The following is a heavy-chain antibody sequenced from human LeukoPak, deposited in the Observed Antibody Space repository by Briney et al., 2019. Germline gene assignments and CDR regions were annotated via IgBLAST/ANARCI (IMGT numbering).Heavy chain of an antibody. CDR3: ARRGYCSGGSCDGNWFDP. D-gene: IGHD2-15*01. J-gene: IGHJ5*02. Sequence: GESLKISCKGSGYSFTSYWIGWVRQMPGKGLEWMGIIYPGDSDTRYSPSYQGQVTISADKSISTAYLQWSSLKASDTAMYYCARRGYCSGGSCDGNWFDPWGQGTLVTVSS. V-gene: IGHV5-51*01. CDR1: GYSFTSYW. CDR2: IYPGDSDT.